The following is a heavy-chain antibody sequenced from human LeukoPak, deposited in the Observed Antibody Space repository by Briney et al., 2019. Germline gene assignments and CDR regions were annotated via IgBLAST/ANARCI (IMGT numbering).Heavy chain of an antibody. Sequence: PGRSLRLSCAASGFNFSSYAMHWVRQAPGKGLEWVAVISYDGSNKYYADSVKGRFTISRDNSKNTLYLQMNSLRAEDTAVYYCAREDSYYYDSSGYYYLYWGQGTLVTVSS. CDR2: ISYDGSNK. V-gene: IGHV3-30-3*01. CDR3: AREDSYYYDSSGYYYLY. D-gene: IGHD3-22*01. CDR1: GFNFSSYA. J-gene: IGHJ4*02.